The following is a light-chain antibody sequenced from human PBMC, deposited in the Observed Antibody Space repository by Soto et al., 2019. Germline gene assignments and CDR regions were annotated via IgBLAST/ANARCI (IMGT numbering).Light chain of an antibody. CDR3: QHYNSYSEA. CDR2: EAS. J-gene: IGKJ1*01. Sequence: ENVLTQSPGTLSLSPGERATLSCRASQSVSSDYLAWYQQKPGQPPRLLIYEASTRAIGIPDRFSGSGSGTEFTLTISSLQPDDFATYYCQHYNSYSEAFGQGTKVDI. V-gene: IGKV3-20*01. CDR1: QSVSSDY.